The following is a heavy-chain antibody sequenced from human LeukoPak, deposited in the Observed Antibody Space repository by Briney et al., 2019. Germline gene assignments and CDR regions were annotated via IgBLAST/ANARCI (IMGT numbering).Heavy chain of an antibody. CDR3: ASGGGYCSTTSCYVLYY. J-gene: IGHJ4*02. V-gene: IGHV3-23*01. CDR2: VSSGGDRT. D-gene: IGHD2-2*01. CDR1: GFTFSSYD. Sequence: GGSLRLACAASGFTFSSYDMSWVRQAPGKGLQWVSAVSSGGDRTYYADSVKGRFSISRDNSKNTLYLQMNSLSADDTAVYHCASGGGYCSTTSCYVLYYWGQGALVTVSS.